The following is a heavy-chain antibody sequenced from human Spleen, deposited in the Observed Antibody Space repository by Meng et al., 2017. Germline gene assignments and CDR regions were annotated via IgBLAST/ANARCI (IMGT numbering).Heavy chain of an antibody. CDR1: GGSINSYY. V-gene: IGHV4-4*07. D-gene: IGHD2-21*02. Sequence: SETLSLTCTVSGGSINSYYWSWIRQPAGKGLEWIGRNYTSGNTKYNPSLKSRVTMSVDTYKNQSFLKLSSVIAADTAVYYCAREGGYWGAFDIWGQGTKVTVSS. CDR3: AREGGYWGAFDI. CDR2: NYTSGNT. J-gene: IGHJ3*02.